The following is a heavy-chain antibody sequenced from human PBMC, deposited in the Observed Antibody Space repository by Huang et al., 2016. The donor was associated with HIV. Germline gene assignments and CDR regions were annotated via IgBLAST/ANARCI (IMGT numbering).Heavy chain of an antibody. Sequence: QLMEAGGGLVRPGGSLRLSCGVYGFKFDGCWMSWVCQAQGKGWDGVANITQDGSDAYYVESVRGRFTISRDNSKNSLYLQMNGLTDDDTAMYFCARDGPEYSNYLDFWGPGTLVTV. CDR1: GFKFDGCW. D-gene: IGHD4-4*01. CDR3: ARDGPEYSNYLDF. CDR2: ITQDGSDA. J-gene: IGHJ4*02. V-gene: IGHV3-7*01.